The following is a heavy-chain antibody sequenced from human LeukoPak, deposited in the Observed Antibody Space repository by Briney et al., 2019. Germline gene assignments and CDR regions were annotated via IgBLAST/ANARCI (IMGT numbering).Heavy chain of an antibody. CDR3: ARGRVGHLEWLLHVDY. J-gene: IGHJ4*02. CDR1: GYTFTSYY. V-gene: IGHV1-46*01. CDR2: INPSGGST. Sequence: ASVKVSCKASGYTFTSYYMHWVRQAPGQGLEWMGIINPSGGSTSCAQKFQGRVTMTRDTSTSTVYMELSSLRSEDTAVYYCARGRVGHLEWLLHVDYWGQGTLVTVSS. D-gene: IGHD3-3*01.